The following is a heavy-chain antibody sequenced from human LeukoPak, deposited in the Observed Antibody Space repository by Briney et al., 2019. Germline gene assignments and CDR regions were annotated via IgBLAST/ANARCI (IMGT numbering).Heavy chain of an antibody. V-gene: IGHV4-34*01. D-gene: IGHD3-10*01. Sequence: PSETLSLTCAVYGGSFSGYYWSWIRQPPGKGLEWIGEINHSGSTNYNPSLKSRVTISVDTSKNQFSLKLSSVTAADTAVYYCARRGLLLWFGELFDYWGQGTLVTVSS. CDR1: GGSFSGYY. J-gene: IGHJ4*02. CDR3: ARRGLLLWFGELFDY. CDR2: INHSGST.